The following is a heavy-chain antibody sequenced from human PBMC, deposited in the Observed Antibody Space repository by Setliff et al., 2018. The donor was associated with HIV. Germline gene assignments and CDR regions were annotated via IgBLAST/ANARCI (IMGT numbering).Heavy chain of an antibody. Sequence: GASVKVSCKASGYIFSTYGISWVRQAPGQGLEWMGWISASNGNTHYAQKVQGRVTLTTDTSTNTAYMELRSLRSDDTAVYYCARSYIAFLSTWYYGMDVWGQGTTVTVSS. V-gene: IGHV1-18*01. D-gene: IGHD5-18*01. CDR1: GYIFSTYG. CDR3: ARSYIAFLSTWYYGMDV. CDR2: ISASNGNT. J-gene: IGHJ6*02.